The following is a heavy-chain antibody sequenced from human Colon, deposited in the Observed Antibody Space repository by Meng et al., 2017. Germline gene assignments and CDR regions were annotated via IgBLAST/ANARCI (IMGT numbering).Heavy chain of an antibody. CDR1: GFTFSSYW. J-gene: IGHJ4*01. Sequence: GQLGESGGGLVQPGVSLRLSCAASGFTFSSYWMHWVRQTPGEGLVWVSRISSDGSSTSYADSVRGRFTISRDNAKNTLYLQMNSLRAEDTAVYYCTRGYLDIGDYWGHGSLVTVSS. CDR2: ISSDGSST. V-gene: IGHV3-74*01. CDR3: TRGYLDIGDY. D-gene: IGHD2-15*01.